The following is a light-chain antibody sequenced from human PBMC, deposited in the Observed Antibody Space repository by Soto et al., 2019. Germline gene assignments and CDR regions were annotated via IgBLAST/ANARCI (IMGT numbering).Light chain of an antibody. J-gene: IGKJ5*01. V-gene: IGKV3-11*01. CDR3: QQRGDWPVT. CDR2: DAS. CDR1: QSVGSY. Sequence: EIVLTQSPVTLSLSPGERATLSCRTSQSVGSYLAWYQQKPGQAPRLLIYDASNRATGIPVRFTGSGSGTDFTLTISSLEPEDCAVYYCQQRGDWPVTFGQGTRLEIK.